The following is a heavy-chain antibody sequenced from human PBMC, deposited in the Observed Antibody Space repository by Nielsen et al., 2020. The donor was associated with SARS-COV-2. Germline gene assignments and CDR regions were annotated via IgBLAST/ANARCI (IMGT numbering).Heavy chain of an antibody. J-gene: IGHJ6*02. CDR3: ARQPISSGWYSGWYYGMDV. D-gene: IGHD6-19*01. CDR2: IYYSGST. Sequence: SETLSLTCTVSGGSISSGDYYWSWIRQPPGKGLEWIGYIYYSGSTYYNPSLKSRVTISVDTSKNQFSLKLSSVTAADTAVYYCARQPISSGWYSGWYYGMDVWGQGTTVTVSS. V-gene: IGHV4-30-4*01. CDR1: GGSISSGDYY.